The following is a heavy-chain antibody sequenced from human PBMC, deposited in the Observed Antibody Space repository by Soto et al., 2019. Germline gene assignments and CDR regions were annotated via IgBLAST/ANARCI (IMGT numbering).Heavy chain of an antibody. CDR2: IYQSGST. CDR1: DGTITRVGYS. D-gene: IGHD6-13*01. CDR3: ARELIAAAGTAAPYHRFDP. V-gene: IGHV4-30-2*01. Sequence: PPETHPLTRPLSDGTITRVGYSWGWIRKTLGQGPESNATIYQSGSTYYNPALERLVTISVDTSKDQVSLKLSSVTAADTAVYYCARELIAAAGTAAPYHRFDPWAQASLVAASS. J-gene: IGHJ5*02.